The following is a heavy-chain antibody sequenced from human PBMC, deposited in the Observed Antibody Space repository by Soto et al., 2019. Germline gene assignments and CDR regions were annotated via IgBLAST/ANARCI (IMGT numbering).Heavy chain of an antibody. V-gene: IGHV3-21*01. J-gene: IGHJ4*02. CDR1: GLTCSSYT. CDR2: ISRSSSHM. CDR3: ASTLMLLGVDYYFDY. Sequence: PGGSLRLSCAASGLTCSSYTRSWVRQPPGKGLEWVSSISRSSSHMYYADSVRGRFTVSGDNAKNSLYLQMNSLRAEDTAVYYCASTLMLLGVDYYFDYWGQGALVTVSS. D-gene: IGHD3-3*01.